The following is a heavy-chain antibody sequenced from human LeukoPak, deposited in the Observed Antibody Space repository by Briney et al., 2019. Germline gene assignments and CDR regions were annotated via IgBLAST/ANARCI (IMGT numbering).Heavy chain of an antibody. J-gene: IGHJ6*02. CDR2: INPSGGST. D-gene: IGHD3-22*01. CDR3: ARVDSSGYFYYYYYGMDV. V-gene: IGHV1-46*01. CDR1: GYTFTSYY. Sequence: ASVKVSCKASGYTFTSYYMHWVRQAPGQGLEWMGIINPSGGSTSYAQKFQGRVTMTRDTSTSTVYMELSRLRSDDTAVYYCARVDSSGYFYYYYYGMDVWGQGTRSPSP.